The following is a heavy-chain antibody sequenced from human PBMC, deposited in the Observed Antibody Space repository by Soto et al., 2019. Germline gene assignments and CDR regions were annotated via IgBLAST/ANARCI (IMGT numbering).Heavy chain of an antibody. V-gene: IGHV3-73*01. J-gene: IGHJ4*02. CDR3: ARLWSEREPNFDY. D-gene: IGHD1-26*01. CDR2: IRSKANNYAT. CDR1: GYTFSDSA. Sequence: VQLVESGGGLVQPGGSLRLSCAASGYTFSDSAMHWVRQASGKGLEWVGRIRSKANNYATVYGASVRGRFTISRDDSKNTAYLQMNSLKTEDTAVYYCARLWSEREPNFDYWGQGTLVSVSS.